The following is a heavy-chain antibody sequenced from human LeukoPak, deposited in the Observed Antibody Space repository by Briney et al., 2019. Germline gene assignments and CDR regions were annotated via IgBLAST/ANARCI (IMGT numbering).Heavy chain of an antibody. CDR3: ARRFGGAPAYCGGDCYSYYFDY. CDR2: IYRSGST. CDR1: GYSISSGYY. Sequence: SETLSLTCTVSGYSISSGYYWVWIRQPPGKGLEWIGSIYRSGSTNYNPSLKSRITISVDTSQNQRSLKVNSVTAADTAVYYCARRFGGAPAYCGGDCYSYYFDYWGQGTLVTVSS. V-gene: IGHV4-38-2*02. D-gene: IGHD2-21*02. J-gene: IGHJ4*02.